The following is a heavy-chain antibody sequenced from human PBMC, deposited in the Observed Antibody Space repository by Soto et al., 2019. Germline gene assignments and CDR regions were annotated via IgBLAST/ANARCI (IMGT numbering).Heavy chain of an antibody. D-gene: IGHD1-26*01. CDR3: ARERGGYKHFDY. CDR2: INTYTGNI. V-gene: IGHV1-18*01. CDR1: GYTFTSYG. Sequence: QVQLVQSGAEVKKPGASVKVSCKVSGYTFTSYGISWVRQAPGQGLEWMGWINTYTGNINYAQKLQGRDTMTTDTSTSTAYMELRSLRSDDTALYYCARERGGYKHFDYWGQGTLVTVSS. J-gene: IGHJ4*02.